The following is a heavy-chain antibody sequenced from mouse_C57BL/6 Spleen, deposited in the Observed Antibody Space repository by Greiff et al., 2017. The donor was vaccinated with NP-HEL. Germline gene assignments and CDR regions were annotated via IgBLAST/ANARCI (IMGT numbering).Heavy chain of an antibody. J-gene: IGHJ1*03. V-gene: IGHV5-17*01. CDR2: ISSGSSTI. D-gene: IGHD1-1*01. CDR3: ARRDYGSSRGWYFDV. Sequence: EVHLVESGGGLVKPGGSLKLSCAASGFTFSDYGMHWVRQAPEKGLEWVAYISSGSSTIYYADTVKGRLTISRDNAKNTLFLQMTSLRSEDTAMYYCARRDYGSSRGWYFDVWGTGTTVTVSS. CDR1: GFTFSDYG.